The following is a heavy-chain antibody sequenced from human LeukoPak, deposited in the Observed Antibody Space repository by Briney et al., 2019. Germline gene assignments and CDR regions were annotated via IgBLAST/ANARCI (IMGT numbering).Heavy chain of an antibody. CDR3: ARSYSSLYYYGMDV. Sequence: GGSLRLSCAASGFTFSSYDMHWVRQATGKGLEWVSAIGTAGDTYYPGSVKGRFTISRENAKNSLYLQMNSLRAEDTAVCYCARSYSSLYYYGMDVWGQGTMVTVSS. D-gene: IGHD2-21*01. J-gene: IGHJ6*02. CDR2: IGTAGDT. V-gene: IGHV3-13*01. CDR1: GFTFSSYD.